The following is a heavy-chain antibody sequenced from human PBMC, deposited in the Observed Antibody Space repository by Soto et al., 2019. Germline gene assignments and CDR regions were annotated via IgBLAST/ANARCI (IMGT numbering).Heavy chain of an antibody. D-gene: IGHD3-3*01. Sequence: SETLSLTCDVSGGSLYSSNWWTWVRQTPGKGLEWIGEIHHSGSTNYNPSLKSRVTISADKSKNQFFLNLASVTAADTAMYYCTRPGGGGSRIFWIDWLVPGDQGTQVAVST. V-gene: IGHV4-4*02. CDR1: GGSLYSSNW. CDR2: IHHSGST. CDR3: TRPGGGGSRIFWIDWLVP. J-gene: IGHJ5*02.